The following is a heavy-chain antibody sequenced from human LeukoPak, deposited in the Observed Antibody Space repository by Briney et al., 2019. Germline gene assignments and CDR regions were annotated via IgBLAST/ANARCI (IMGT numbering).Heavy chain of an antibody. CDR3: AKDHDFWSGSPFVDY. CDR2: IRYDGRNK. V-gene: IGHV3-30*02. J-gene: IGHJ4*02. Sequence: PGGSLRLSCAASGFTFSNYGMHWVRQAPGKGLEWVAFIRYDGRNKHYADSVKGRFTISRDNSNNTLYLQMNSLRAEDTAVYYCAKDHDFWSGSPFVDYWGQGTLVTVSS. D-gene: IGHD3-3*01. CDR1: GFTFSNYG.